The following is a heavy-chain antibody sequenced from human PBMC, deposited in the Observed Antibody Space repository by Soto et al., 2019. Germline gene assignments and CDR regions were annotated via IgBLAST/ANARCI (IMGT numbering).Heavy chain of an antibody. V-gene: IGHV1-18*04. CDR1: GYTFTSFG. J-gene: IGHJ6*02. CDR2: ISGYNGDT. D-gene: IGHD6-6*01. CDR3: ARDKPQQIVGYNYYYGMDV. Sequence: QLHLVQSGAEVKKPGASVKVSCTASGYTFTSFGVSWVRQVPGQGLEWMGWISGYNGDTDYAQKFQGRVTMTTDRYTSKAYMEVRSLRSDDTAVYYCARDKPQQIVGYNYYYGMDVWGQGTTVTVSS.